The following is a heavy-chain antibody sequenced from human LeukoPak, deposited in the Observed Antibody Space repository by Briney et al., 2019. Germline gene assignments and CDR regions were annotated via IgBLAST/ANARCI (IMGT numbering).Heavy chain of an antibody. Sequence: PGGSLRLSCAASGFTFSSYSMNWVRQAPGKGLEWVSGISGSGGSTYSADSVKGRFTISRDNSKNTLYLQMNSLRAEDTAVYYCAKGDYDSSGCFDYWGQGTLVTVSS. V-gene: IGHV3-23*01. CDR3: AKGDYDSSGCFDY. CDR1: GFTFSSYS. CDR2: ISGSGGST. J-gene: IGHJ4*02. D-gene: IGHD3-22*01.